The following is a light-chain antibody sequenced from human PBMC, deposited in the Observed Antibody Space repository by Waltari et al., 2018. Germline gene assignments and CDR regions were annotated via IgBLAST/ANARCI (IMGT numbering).Light chain of an antibody. V-gene: IGKV2-29*02. Sequence: DIVMTQTPLSLSVTPGEPASISCRSSQTLLTSNGETYLYWYLQKPGQPPRLLIYRVSNRLSGVPDRFTGSGSDTDVTLKISRVEAEDVGIYYCMQVLQTPLTFGGGTKVEIK. CDR2: RVS. CDR3: MQVLQTPLT. J-gene: IGKJ4*01. CDR1: QTLLTSNGETY.